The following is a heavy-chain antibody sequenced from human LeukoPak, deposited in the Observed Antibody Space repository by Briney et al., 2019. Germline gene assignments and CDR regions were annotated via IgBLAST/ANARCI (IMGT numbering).Heavy chain of an antibody. J-gene: IGHJ3*02. CDR1: GFSFSSYS. CDR3: ARGLYYYGTDAFDI. D-gene: IGHD3-16*01. V-gene: IGHV3-21*01. CDR2: ISASGNYI. Sequence: TGGSLRLSCAAPGFSFSSYSMNWVRQAPERGLEWVSSISASGNYIYYADSVKGRFTISRDSAENSLYLQMNSLGAEDTAVYYCARGLYYYGTDAFDIWGQGTMVTVS.